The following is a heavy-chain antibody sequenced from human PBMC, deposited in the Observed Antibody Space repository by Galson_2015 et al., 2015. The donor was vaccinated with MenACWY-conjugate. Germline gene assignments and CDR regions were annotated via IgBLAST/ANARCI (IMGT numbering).Heavy chain of an antibody. J-gene: IGHJ2*01. Sequence: SLRLSCAASGFTFSTYTMNWVRQAPGKGLEWVSFISSGSNSIYYADSVKGRFTISRDNAKNSLYLQMNSLRDEDTAVYYCARDRRAAADFRATWYFNLWGRGTLVTVSS. CDR2: ISSGSNSI. D-gene: IGHD6-13*01. V-gene: IGHV3-48*02. CDR3: ARDRRAAADFRATWYFNL. CDR1: GFTFSTYT.